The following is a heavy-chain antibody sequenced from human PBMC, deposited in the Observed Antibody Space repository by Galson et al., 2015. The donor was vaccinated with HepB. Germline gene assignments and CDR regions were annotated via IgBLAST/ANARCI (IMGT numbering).Heavy chain of an antibody. J-gene: IGHJ4*02. V-gene: IGHV3-30*04. CDR1: GFTFSAYA. Sequence: SLRLSCAASGFTFSAYAMHWVRQAPDKGLEWVALVSSDESNKYYADSVRGRFTISRDNSRNTVYLQMNSLRAEDTAVYYCARTFYFDYWGQGTLVTVSS. CDR2: VSSDESNK. CDR3: ARTFYFDY.